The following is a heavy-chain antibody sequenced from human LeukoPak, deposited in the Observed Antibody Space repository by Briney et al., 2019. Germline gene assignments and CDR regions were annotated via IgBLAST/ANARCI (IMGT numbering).Heavy chain of an antibody. CDR3: ARQPTYSSGWSDY. J-gene: IGHJ4*02. Sequence: GESLKISCKGAGDSFTSYWIGWVRQMPRKGLEWMGIVYPGDSDTRYSPSFQGQVTISADKSISTACLQWSSLKASDTAMYYCARQPTYSSGWSDYWGQGTLVTVSS. CDR2: VYPGDSDT. CDR1: GDSFTSYW. D-gene: IGHD6-19*01. V-gene: IGHV5-51*01.